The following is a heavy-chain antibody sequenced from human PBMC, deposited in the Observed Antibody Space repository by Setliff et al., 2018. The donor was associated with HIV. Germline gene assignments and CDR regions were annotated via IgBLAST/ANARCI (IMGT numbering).Heavy chain of an antibody. CDR2: MHHSGST. CDR3: VRDAEGVAAGAIYFYMDV. CDR1: GDSITSNSYY. Sequence: SETLSLTCTVSGDSITSNSYYWGWIRQSPGKGLEWIGTMHHSGSTYYNPSLKGRVAIFIDTSKNQFSLKMNSATAADTALYYCVRDAEGVAAGAIYFYMDVWGKGTTVTV. J-gene: IGHJ6*03. V-gene: IGHV4-39*07. D-gene: IGHD2-8*01.